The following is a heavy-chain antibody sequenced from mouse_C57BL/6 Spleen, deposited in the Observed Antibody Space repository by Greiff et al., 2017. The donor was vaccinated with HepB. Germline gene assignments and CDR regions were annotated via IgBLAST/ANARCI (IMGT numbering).Heavy chain of an antibody. J-gene: IGHJ3*01. Sequence: VQLQQSGAELVRPGASVKLSCKASGYTFTDYYINWVKQRPGQGLEWIARIYTGSGNTYYNEKFKGKATLTAEKSSSTAYMQLSSLTSEDSAVYFCARMKAYYDYEFAYWGQGTLVTVSA. D-gene: IGHD2-4*01. CDR2: IYTGSGNT. V-gene: IGHV1-76*01. CDR1: GYTFTDYY. CDR3: ARMKAYYDYEFAY.